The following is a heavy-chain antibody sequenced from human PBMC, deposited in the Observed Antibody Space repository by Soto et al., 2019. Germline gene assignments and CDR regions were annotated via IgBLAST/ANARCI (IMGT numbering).Heavy chain of an antibody. CDR1: GFTFTNYA. V-gene: IGHV3-23*01. J-gene: IGHJ4*02. D-gene: IGHD1-1*01. CDR3: DERPYYCDY. Sequence: EVQLLESGGGLVQPGGSLRLSCAASGFTFTNYAMSWVRQAPGKGLEWVSTISASGDSTYYADSVKGRFTISRDNSKNTLYLQMNSLRAEDTAVYYCDERPYYCDYWGRGTLVTVSS. CDR2: ISASGDST.